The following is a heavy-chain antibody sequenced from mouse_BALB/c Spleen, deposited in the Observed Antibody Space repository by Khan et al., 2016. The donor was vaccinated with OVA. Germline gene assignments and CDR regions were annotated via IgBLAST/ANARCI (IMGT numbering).Heavy chain of an antibody. Sequence: QVQLKKAGAELMKPGASVKISCKATGYTLSSYWIEWVKQRPGHGLEWIGEILPGSGSTNYKEKFKGKATFTAETSYNTAYMQLRSLTSEDSAVYYCARGRYLFAYWGQGTLVTVSA. D-gene: IGHD2-14*01. J-gene: IGHJ3*01. CDR3: ARGRYLFAY. CDR1: GYTLSSYW. CDR2: ILPGSGST. V-gene: IGHV1-9*01.